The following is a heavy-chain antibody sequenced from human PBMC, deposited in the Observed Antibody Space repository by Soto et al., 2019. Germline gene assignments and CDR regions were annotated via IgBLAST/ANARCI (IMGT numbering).Heavy chain of an antibody. J-gene: IGHJ4*02. V-gene: IGHV3-23*01. Sequence: GGSLRLSCAASGFTFSNYAMSWVRQAPGKGLEWVSLVSATAGTTYYTDSVKGRFTISRDNAKNTVYLQMNSLRAEDTAVYYCVRLPSPRNFDYWGQGILVTVSS. CDR3: VRLPSPRNFDY. CDR1: GFTFSNYA. CDR2: VSATAGTT.